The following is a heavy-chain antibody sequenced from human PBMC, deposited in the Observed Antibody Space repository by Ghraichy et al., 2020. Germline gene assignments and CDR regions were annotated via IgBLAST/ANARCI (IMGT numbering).Heavy chain of an antibody. Sequence: GGSLRLSCEGSGLTFSCCGMHWVRQAPGKGLEWVALIAFYGSNKFSIDSVKGRFSISRDNSKNTLYLQMNSLRVEDTAIYYCANFVGSDPTGRFDNCSEGTRVSVAA. V-gene: IGHV3-30*02. J-gene: IGHJ4*02. CDR1: GLTFSCCG. CDR3: ANFVGSDPTGRFDN. CDR2: IAFYGSNK. D-gene: IGHD2-21*01.